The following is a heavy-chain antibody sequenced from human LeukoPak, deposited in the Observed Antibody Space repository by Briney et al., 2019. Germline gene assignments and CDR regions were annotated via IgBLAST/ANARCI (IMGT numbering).Heavy chain of an antibody. CDR1: GGSFNAYA. D-gene: IGHD5-18*01. CDR2: IIPIFGTS. Sequence: SVKVSCKASGGSFNAYAISWVRQAPGQGLEWMGGIIPIFGTSNYAQKLQGRVTISTDESTSTAYMEVSSLRSEDTAIYYCARGLDASMETTYDYWGQGTLVTVSS. J-gene: IGHJ4*02. V-gene: IGHV1-69*05. CDR3: ARGLDASMETTYDY.